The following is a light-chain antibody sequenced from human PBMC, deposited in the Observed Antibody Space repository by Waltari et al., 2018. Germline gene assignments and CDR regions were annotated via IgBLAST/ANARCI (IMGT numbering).Light chain of an antibody. CDR1: SSNIGGNF. J-gene: IGLJ2*01. Sequence: QSVLTQPPSVSAAPGQKVTISCSGGSSNIGGNFVSWYPHLPGTAPNLLIYDKVKRPSGIPDRFSGSKSGASATLGITGLHTGDEANYFCGTWDTSLSAVVFGGGTKLTVL. CDR3: GTWDTSLSAVV. V-gene: IGLV1-51*01. CDR2: DKV.